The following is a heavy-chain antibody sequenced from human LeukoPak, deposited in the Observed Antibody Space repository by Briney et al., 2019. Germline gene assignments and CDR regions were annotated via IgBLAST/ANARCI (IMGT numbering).Heavy chain of an antibody. CDR3: AREHPRGEVDDFDY. Sequence: NTSETLSLTCTVSGGSISSGFYYWSWIRQPAGKGLEWIGRIYTSGSTNYNPSLKSRISISVDTSKNQFSLKLTSVTAADTAVYYCAREHPRGEVDDFDYWGQGTLVTVSS. J-gene: IGHJ4*02. CDR2: IYTSGST. V-gene: IGHV4-61*02. CDR1: GGSISSGFYY. D-gene: IGHD3-16*01.